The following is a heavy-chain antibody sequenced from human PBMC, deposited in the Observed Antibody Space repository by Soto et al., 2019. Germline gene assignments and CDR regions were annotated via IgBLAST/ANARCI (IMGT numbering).Heavy chain of an antibody. CDR2: IYDSGST. D-gene: IGHD6-25*01. Sequence: SETLTLTCTVSGGSITSYYWSWIRQPPGKGLEWIGYIYDSGSTNYNPSLKSRVTISVDTSKKQFSLKLNSVTAADTAVYYCTRGSGDYWGQGTLVTVSS. CDR3: TRGSGDY. J-gene: IGHJ4*02. V-gene: IGHV4-59*01. CDR1: GGSITSYY.